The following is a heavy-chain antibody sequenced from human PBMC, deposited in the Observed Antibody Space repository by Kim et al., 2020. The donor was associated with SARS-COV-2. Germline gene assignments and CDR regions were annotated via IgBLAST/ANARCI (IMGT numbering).Heavy chain of an antibody. V-gene: IGHV3-64D*06. CDR3: AHCSGGSCNRPYWSSYSLLTPVIDY. D-gene: IGHD2-15*01. CDR2: ISSNGGST. J-gene: IGHJ4*02. CDR1: GFTFSSYA. Sequence: GGSLRLSCSASGFTFSSYAMHWVRQAPGKGLEYVSAISSNGGSTYYADSVKGRFTISRDNSKNTLYLQMSSLRAEDTAVYYCAHCSGGSCNRPYWSSYSLLTPVIDYWGQGTLVTVSS.